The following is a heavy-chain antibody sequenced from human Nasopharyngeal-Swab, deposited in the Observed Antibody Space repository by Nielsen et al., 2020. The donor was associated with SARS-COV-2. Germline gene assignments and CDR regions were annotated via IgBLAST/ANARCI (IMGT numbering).Heavy chain of an antibody. Sequence: ASVKVSCKASGYTFTSYAMNWVRQAPGQGLEWMGRIDTNTGNPTYAQGFTGLFVFSLDTSVSTAYLQISSLKAEDTAVYYCARDRSWYLEDAFDIWGQGTMVTVSS. J-gene: IGHJ3*02. CDR3: ARDRSWYLEDAFDI. CDR1: GYTFTSYA. V-gene: IGHV7-4-1*02. D-gene: IGHD6-13*01. CDR2: IDTNTGNP.